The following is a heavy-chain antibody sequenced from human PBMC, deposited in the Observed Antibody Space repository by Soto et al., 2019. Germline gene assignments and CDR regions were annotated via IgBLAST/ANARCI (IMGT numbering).Heavy chain of an antibody. J-gene: IGHJ4*02. Sequence: PGGSLRLSCAASGFTFSDYYMSWIRQAPGKGLEWISYISGSNIYTNYADSVKGRFTISRDNAKNTLYLQMSSLTVEDTAVYYCARDLSGNTTPYFDLWGQGTLVTVSS. CDR1: GFTFSDYY. CDR3: ARDLSGNTTPYFDL. CDR2: ISGSNIYT. D-gene: IGHD1-7*01. V-gene: IGHV3-11*06.